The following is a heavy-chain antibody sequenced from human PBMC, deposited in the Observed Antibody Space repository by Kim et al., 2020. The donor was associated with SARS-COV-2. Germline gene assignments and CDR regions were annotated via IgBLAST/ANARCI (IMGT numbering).Heavy chain of an antibody. Sequence: ASVKVSCKASGYTFTSYYMHWVRQAPGQGLEWMGIINPSGGSTSYAQKFQGRVTMTRDTSTSTVYMELSSLRSEDTAVYYCARGGLTYCSGGSCYSHSKYYYYGMDVWGQGTTVTVSS. CDR3: ARGGLTYCSGGSCYSHSKYYYYGMDV. D-gene: IGHD2-15*01. J-gene: IGHJ6*02. V-gene: IGHV1-46*01. CDR1: GYTFTSYY. CDR2: INPSGGST.